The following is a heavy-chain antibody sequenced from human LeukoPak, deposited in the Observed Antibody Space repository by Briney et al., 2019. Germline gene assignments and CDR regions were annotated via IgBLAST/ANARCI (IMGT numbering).Heavy chain of an antibody. J-gene: IGHJ6*03. V-gene: IGHV3-7*01. Sequence: GGSPRLSCAASGFTFSSNWMTWVRQAPGKGLEWVANIKEDGSEKKYVDSVKGRFTISRDNAKNSLYLQMNSLRAEDTAVYYCASVVLYCSYMDVWGKGTMVTVSS. D-gene: IGHD2-15*01. CDR1: GFTFSSNW. CDR3: ASVVLYCSYMDV. CDR2: IKEDGSEK.